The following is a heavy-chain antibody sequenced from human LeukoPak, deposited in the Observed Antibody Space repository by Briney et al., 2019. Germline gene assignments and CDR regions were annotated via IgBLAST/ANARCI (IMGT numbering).Heavy chain of an antibody. CDR2: ISGSGGNT. V-gene: IGHV3-23*01. Sequence: GGSLRLSCAASGFTISSYAMSWVRQAPGKGLEWVSSISGSGGNTYYADSVKGRFTISRDNSRNTVFLQMNSLKADDTAVYYCAKGGGGVLASWGQGTLVTVSS. CDR3: AKGGGGVLAS. J-gene: IGHJ4*02. CDR1: GFTISSYA. D-gene: IGHD3-16*01.